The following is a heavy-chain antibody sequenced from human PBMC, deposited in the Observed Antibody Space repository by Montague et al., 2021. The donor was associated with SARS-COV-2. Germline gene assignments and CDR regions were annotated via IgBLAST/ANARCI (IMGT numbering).Heavy chain of an antibody. V-gene: IGHV2-70*01. CDR3: ARIFDSSLPTFDY. Sequence: PALVKPTQTLTLTCTFSRFSLSTSGMCVSWIRQPPGKALEWLALIDWDDDRYYSPSLKTRLTISKDTSKNQVVLTMTNMDPVGTATYYCARIFDSSLPTFDYWGQGTLVTVSS. CDR2: IDWDDDR. D-gene: IGHD6-13*01. CDR1: RFSLSTSGMC. J-gene: IGHJ4*02.